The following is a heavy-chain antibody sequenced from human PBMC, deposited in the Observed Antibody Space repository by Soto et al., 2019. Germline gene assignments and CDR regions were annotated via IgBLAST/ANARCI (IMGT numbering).Heavy chain of an antibody. CDR2: IFHSGST. Sequence: SETLSLTCAVSGASIASDGYSWTWIRQSPGRGLEWIGYIFHSGSTHYNPSLRGRVTISVDRSKNHVSLRLDSVTAADTAIYYCARDPCHWFDPWGQGALVTVSS. J-gene: IGHJ5*02. CDR1: GASIASDGYS. CDR3: ARDPCHWFDP. V-gene: IGHV4-30-2*06.